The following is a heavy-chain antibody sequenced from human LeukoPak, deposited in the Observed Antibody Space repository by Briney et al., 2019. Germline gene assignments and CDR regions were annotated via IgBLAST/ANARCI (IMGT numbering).Heavy chain of an antibody. D-gene: IGHD1-26*01. J-gene: IGHJ4*02. CDR1: GFTVSSNY. V-gene: IGHV3-11*01. Sequence: GGSLRLSCAASGFTVSSNYMSWIRQAPGKGLEWVSYISSSGSTIYYADSVKGRFTISRDNAKNSLYLQMNSLRAEDTAVYYCARGDSKVGAFDYWGQGTLVTVSS. CDR2: ISSSGSTI. CDR3: ARGDSKVGAFDY.